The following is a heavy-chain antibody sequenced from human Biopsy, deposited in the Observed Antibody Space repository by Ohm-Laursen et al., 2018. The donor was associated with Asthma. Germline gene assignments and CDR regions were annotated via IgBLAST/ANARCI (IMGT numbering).Heavy chain of an antibody. D-gene: IGHD3-3*01. Sequence: SLRLSCTASGFTFSSYGMHWVRQPPGKGLEWVALISHDGNKRYSADSVKGRLTISRDNSKNTVYLQMNSRRAEDTAVYYCAKERYYDFWSGYPIWGQGTMVTVSS. V-gene: IGHV3-30*18. CDR3: AKERYYDFWSGYPI. CDR1: GFTFSSYG. J-gene: IGHJ3*02. CDR2: ISHDGNKR.